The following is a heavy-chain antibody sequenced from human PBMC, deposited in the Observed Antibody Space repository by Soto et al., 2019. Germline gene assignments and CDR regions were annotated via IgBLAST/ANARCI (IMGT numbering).Heavy chain of an antibody. CDR2: MNPNSGNT. Sequence: QVQLVQSGAEVKKPGASVKVSCKASGYTFTSYDINWVRQATGHGLEWMGWMNPNSGNTVYAQKFQGRVTMNRDTSISTADMELGSLGSEDTAVYYSARESPGATCDGVDPGGEGTLVTVSS. D-gene: IGHD1-26*01. J-gene: IGHJ5*02. CDR1: GYTFTSYD. CDR3: ARESPGATCDGVDP. V-gene: IGHV1-8*01.